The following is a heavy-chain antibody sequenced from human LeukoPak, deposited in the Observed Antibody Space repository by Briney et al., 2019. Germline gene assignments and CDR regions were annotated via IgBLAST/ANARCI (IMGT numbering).Heavy chain of an antibody. J-gene: IGHJ3*02. CDR3: ARPKGVYDHYDAFDI. D-gene: IGHD5/OR15-5a*01. CDR1: GFTFSSYG. V-gene: IGHV3-33*01. Sequence: GGSLRLSCAASGFTFSSYGMHWVRQAPGKGLEWVAVIWYDGSNKYYADSVKGRFTISRDNSKNTLYPQMNSLRAEDTAVYYCARPKGVYDHYDAFDIWGQGTMVTVSS. CDR2: IWYDGSNK.